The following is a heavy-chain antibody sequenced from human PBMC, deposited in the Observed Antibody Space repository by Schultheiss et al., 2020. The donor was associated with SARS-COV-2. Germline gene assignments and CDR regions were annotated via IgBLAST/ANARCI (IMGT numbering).Heavy chain of an antibody. CDR1: GGTFSSYA. CDR2: IIPIFGTA. CDR3: ARDYVAVAGTCGY. D-gene: IGHD6-19*01. Sequence: SVKVSCKASGGTFSSYAISWVRQAPGQGLEWMGGIIPIFGTANYAQKFQGRVTITADESTSTAYMELSSLRSEDTAVYYCARDYVAVAGTCGYWGQGTLVTVSS. V-gene: IGHV1-69*13. J-gene: IGHJ4*02.